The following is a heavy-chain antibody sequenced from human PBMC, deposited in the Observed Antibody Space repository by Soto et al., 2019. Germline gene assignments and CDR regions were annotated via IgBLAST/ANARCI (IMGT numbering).Heavy chain of an antibody. CDR2: INLSGGST. CDR1: GYTFTSYY. D-gene: IGHD3-9*01. J-gene: IGHJ3*02. Sequence: GASVSVSCKASGYTFTSYYMHWVRQAPGQGLEWMGIINLSGGSTSYAQKFQGRVTMTRDTSTSTVYMELSSLRSEDTAVYYCARGADVLRYFDWLLTVDAFDIWGQGTMVTVSS. V-gene: IGHV1-46*03. CDR3: ARGADVLRYFDWLLTVDAFDI.